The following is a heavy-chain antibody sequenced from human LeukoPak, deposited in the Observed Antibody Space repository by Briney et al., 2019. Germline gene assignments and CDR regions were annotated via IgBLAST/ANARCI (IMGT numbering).Heavy chain of an antibody. J-gene: IGHJ5*02. CDR3: ARGGVAAAGTSSWFDP. D-gene: IGHD6-13*01. CDR1: GFTFSSYD. CDR2: IGTAGDT. V-gene: IGHV3-13*01. Sequence: PGGSLRLSCAASGFTFSSYDMHWVRQATGKGLEWVSAIGTAGDTYYPGSVKGRFTISRENAKNSLYLQMNSLRAGDTAVYYCARGGVAAAGTSSWFDPWGQGTLVTVSS.